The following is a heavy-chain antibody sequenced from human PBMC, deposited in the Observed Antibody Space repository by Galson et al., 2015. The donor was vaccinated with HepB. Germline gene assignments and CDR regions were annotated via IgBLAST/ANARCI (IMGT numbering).Heavy chain of an antibody. D-gene: IGHD2-2*01. V-gene: IGHV3-11*03. CDR3: ARCLGYCISTDCYGNFDF. J-gene: IGHJ4*02. Sequence: SLRLSCAASGFTFGDYFMTWIRQAPGKGLEWVSHISSTNIYTYYADSVKGRFTISRDNAKDSLHLQMNSLRAEDTAVDYCARCLGYCISTDCYGNFDFWGQGTLVTVSS. CDR1: GFTFGDYF. CDR2: ISSTNIYT.